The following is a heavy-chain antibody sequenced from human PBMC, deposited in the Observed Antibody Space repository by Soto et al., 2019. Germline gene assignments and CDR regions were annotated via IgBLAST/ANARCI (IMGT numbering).Heavy chain of an antibody. D-gene: IGHD3-22*01. J-gene: IGHJ5*02. Sequence: SETLSLTCTVSGGSFSSSTYYWGWTRQPPGKGLEWIGSMYSGGNTYYNPSLKSRVTVSVDTSKNHFSLKLTSVTAADTAMYYCARQPYDSTGYYYGAWGQGTLVTVS. CDR2: MYSGGNT. V-gene: IGHV4-39*01. CDR1: GGSFSSSTYY. CDR3: ARQPYDSTGYYYGA.